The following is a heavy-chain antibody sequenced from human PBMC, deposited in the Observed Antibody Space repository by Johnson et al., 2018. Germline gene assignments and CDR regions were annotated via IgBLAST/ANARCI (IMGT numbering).Heavy chain of an antibody. Sequence: VQLVQSGGGLVQPGGSLRLSCASSGFIFSAHYMDWVRQAPGKGLEGVGRSRSKAQSYTTEYAASGKGRFTVSRDDSKNSVYRQMNSLKTEETAVYYCERDQYVTDGFDIWGQGTMVTVSS. V-gene: IGHV3-72*01. D-gene: IGHD3-10*02. CDR1: GFIFSAHY. J-gene: IGHJ3*02. CDR2: SRSKAQSYTT. CDR3: ERDQYVTDGFDI.